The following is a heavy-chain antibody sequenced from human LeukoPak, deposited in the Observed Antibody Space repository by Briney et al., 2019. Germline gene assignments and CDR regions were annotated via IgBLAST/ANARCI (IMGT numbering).Heavy chain of an antibody. CDR1: GFTFGDYA. J-gene: IGHJ4*02. D-gene: IGHD3-10*01. CDR2: IRSKAYGGTT. CDR3: TREDYSGSYIPFDY. Sequence: GGSLRLSCTASGFTFGDYAMSWVRQAPRKGRGRVGFIRSKAYGGTTEYAASEKGRFTISRDDSKSIAYLQMNSLKTEDTAVYYCTREDYSGSYIPFDYWGQGTLVTVSS. V-gene: IGHV3-49*04.